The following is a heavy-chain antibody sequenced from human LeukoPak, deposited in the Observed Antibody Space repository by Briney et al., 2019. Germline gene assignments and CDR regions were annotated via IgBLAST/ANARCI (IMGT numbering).Heavy chain of an antibody. CDR1: GFTFSSYS. CDR3: ARDAYYDFWSGYIFDY. D-gene: IGHD3-3*01. J-gene: IGHJ4*02. V-gene: IGHV3-21*01. CDR2: ISSSSYI. Sequence: GGSLRLSCAASGFTFSSYSMNWVRQAPGKGLEWVSSISSSSYIYYADSVKGRFTISRDNAKNSLYLQMDSLRAEDTAVYYCARDAYYDFWSGYIFDYWGQGTLVTVSS.